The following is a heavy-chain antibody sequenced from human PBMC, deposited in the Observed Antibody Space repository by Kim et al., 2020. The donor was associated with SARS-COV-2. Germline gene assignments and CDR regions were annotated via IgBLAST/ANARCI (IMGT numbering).Heavy chain of an antibody. J-gene: IGHJ6*02. CDR3: AKDRGDYDFWSGTPYRFYYCGMDV. D-gene: IGHD3-3*01. Sequence: GGSLRLSCASSGFTFNSYGMHWVRQAPGKGLEWVAVIGYDGTNEYYGDSVKGRFTISRDNSKKTLYLQMNSLRSEDTAVYYCAKDRGDYDFWSGTPYRFYYCGMDVWGQGTTVVVSS. V-gene: IGHV3-30*18. CDR1: GFTFNSYG. CDR2: IGYDGTNE.